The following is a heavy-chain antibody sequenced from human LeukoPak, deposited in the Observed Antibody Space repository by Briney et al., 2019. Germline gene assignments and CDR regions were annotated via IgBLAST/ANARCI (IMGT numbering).Heavy chain of an antibody. J-gene: IGHJ6*03. CDR1: GGTFSSYA. Sequence: SVKVSCKASGGTFSSYAISWVRQAPGQGLEWMGGIIPIFGTANYAQKFQGRVTITTDESTSTAYMELSSLRSEDTAVYYCARGGVQPRYCYYYMDVWGKGTTVTVSS. D-gene: IGHD6-13*01. V-gene: IGHV1-69*05. CDR3: ARGGVQPRYCYYYMDV. CDR2: IIPIFGTA.